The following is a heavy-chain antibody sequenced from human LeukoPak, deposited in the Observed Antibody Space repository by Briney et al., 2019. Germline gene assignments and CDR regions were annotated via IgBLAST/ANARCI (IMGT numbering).Heavy chain of an antibody. CDR3: ARASGYSYGEYFDY. V-gene: IGHV3-7*04. CDR1: GFTFSSYW. Sequence: PGGSLRLSCAASGFTFSSYWMSWVRQAPGKGLEWVANIKQDGSEKYYVDSVKGRFTISRDNAKNSLYLQMYSLRAEDTAVYYCARASGYSYGEYFDYWGQGTLVTVSS. D-gene: IGHD5-18*01. CDR2: IKQDGSEK. J-gene: IGHJ4*02.